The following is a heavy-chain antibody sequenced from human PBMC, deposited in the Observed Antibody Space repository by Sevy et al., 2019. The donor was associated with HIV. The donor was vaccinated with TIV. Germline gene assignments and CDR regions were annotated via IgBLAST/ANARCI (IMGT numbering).Heavy chain of an antibody. V-gene: IGHV1-24*01. CDR1: GCTLTQLS. CDR2: FDPEDGER. J-gene: IGHJ4*02. CDR3: ATGREYYEGNSGYFDY. D-gene: IGHD3-3*01. Sequence: ASVKVSCKLSGCTLTQLSMHWVRQAPGKGLEWLGSFDPEDGERIYAQKFQGRFTMTEETSTDTAYMELSSLRSEDTAIYYCATGREYYEGNSGYFDYWGQGTLVTVSS.